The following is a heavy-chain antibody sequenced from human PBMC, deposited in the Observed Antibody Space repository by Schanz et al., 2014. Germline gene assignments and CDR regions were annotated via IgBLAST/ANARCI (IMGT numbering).Heavy chain of an antibody. CDR3: ARGYGDSPTDF. Sequence: QVQLVQSGAEVKKPGASVKVSCKTSGYTFSSYGITWVRQAPGQGLEWMGRVIPILGVTHYAQKFQGRVTITADRSTSTAYMELSSLRSEDTAVYYCARGYGDSPTDFWGQGTLVTVSS. V-gene: IGHV1-69*04. D-gene: IGHD4-17*01. CDR1: GYTFSSYG. CDR2: VIPILGVT. J-gene: IGHJ4*02.